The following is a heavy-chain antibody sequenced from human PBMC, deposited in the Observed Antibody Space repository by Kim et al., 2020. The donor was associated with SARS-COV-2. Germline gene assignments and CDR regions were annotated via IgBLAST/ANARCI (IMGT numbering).Heavy chain of an antibody. V-gene: IGHV3-33*05. Sequence: GGSLRLSCAASGFTFSSYGMHWVRQAPGKGLEWVAVISYDGSNKYYADSVKGRFTISRDNSKNTLYLQMNSLRAEDTAVYYCARCLVRGGARFDPWGQGTLVTVSS. J-gene: IGHJ5*02. CDR1: GFTFSSYG. CDR3: ARCLVRGGARFDP. D-gene: IGHD3-10*01. CDR2: ISYDGSNK.